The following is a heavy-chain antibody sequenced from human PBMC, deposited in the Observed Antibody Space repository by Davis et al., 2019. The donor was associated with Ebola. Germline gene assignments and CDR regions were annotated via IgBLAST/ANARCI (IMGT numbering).Heavy chain of an antibody. D-gene: IGHD4-17*01. J-gene: IGHJ6*02. CDR1: GFTVSSNY. CDR2: IYSGGST. Sequence: LSLTCAASGFTVSSNYMSWVRQAPGKGLEWVSVIYSGGSTYYADSVKGRFTISRDNSKNTLYLQMNSLRAEDTAVYYCARVDGDYYYGMDVWGQGTTVTVSS. V-gene: IGHV3-66*01. CDR3: ARVDGDYYYGMDV.